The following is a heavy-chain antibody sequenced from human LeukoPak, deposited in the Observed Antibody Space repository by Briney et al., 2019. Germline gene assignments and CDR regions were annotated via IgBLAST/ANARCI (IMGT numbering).Heavy chain of an antibody. CDR1: GGSISSSSYY. CDR2: IYYSGST. J-gene: IGHJ4*02. Sequence: SETLSLTCTVSGGSISSSSYYWGWIRQPPGKGLEWIGSIYYSGSTYYNPSLKSRVTISVDTSKNQFSLKLSSVTAADTAVYYCARHPYSSGWYSDYWGQGTLVTVSS. CDR3: ARHPYSSGWYSDY. D-gene: IGHD6-19*01. V-gene: IGHV4-39*01.